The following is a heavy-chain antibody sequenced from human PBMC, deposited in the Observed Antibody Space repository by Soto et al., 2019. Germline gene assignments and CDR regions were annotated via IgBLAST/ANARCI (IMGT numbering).Heavy chain of an antibody. CDR3: ARGAYWGGDCFYYFDS. CDR1: GGSINSYY. J-gene: IGHJ4*02. CDR2: IHYSGAT. V-gene: IGHV4-59*01. Sequence: QVQLQESGPGLVKPSETLSLTCTVSGGSINSYYWSWIRQPPGKGLEWIGYIHYSGATKYSASLNGRLSISVDTSKNQFSLWLRSVTAADTAVYYCARGAYWGGDCFYYFDSWGQGTLVTVSS. D-gene: IGHD2-21*02.